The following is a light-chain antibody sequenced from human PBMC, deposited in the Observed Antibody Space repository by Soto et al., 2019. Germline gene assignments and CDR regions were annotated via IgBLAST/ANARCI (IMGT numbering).Light chain of an antibody. CDR3: QQYINWPPLT. CDR2: DAS. Sequence: EIGLTQSPATLSVSPGERVTLSCRASQSVRSNLAWYQQKPGQAPRLLIFDASTRATNMPARFSGSGSGTEFTLTISSRQSEDFAVYYCQQYINWPPLTFGGGTKVEIK. J-gene: IGKJ4*01. V-gene: IGKV3-15*01. CDR1: QSVRSN.